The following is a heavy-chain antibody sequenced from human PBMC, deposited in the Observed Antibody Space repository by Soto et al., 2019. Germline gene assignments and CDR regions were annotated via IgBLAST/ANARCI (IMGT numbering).Heavy chain of an antibody. Sequence: EVQLLESGGGLVQPGGSLRLSCAASGFTFSSYAMSWVRQAPGKGLEWVSAISGSGGSTYYADSVKGRFTISRDNTTNARYLHMNSLRAEDTAVYYCAKAMGHVATVVAPSGFDYWGQGTLVTVSS. J-gene: IGHJ4*02. CDR1: GFTFSSYA. CDR2: ISGSGGST. V-gene: IGHV3-23*01. CDR3: AKAMGHVATVVAPSGFDY. D-gene: IGHD2-15*01.